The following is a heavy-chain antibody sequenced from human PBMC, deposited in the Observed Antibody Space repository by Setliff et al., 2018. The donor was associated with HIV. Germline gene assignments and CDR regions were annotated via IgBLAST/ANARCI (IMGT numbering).Heavy chain of an antibody. J-gene: IGHJ4*02. Sequence: ASVKVSCKASGYTFTSYYMHWVRQAPGQGLEWMGIINPSGGSTSYAQEFQGRVTMTRDTSTSTVYMELSSLRSEDTAVYYCAALDIVATTTPRYFDYWGQGTLVTVSS. CDR3: AALDIVATTTPRYFDY. V-gene: IGHV1-46*01. CDR1: GYTFTSYY. CDR2: INPSGGST. D-gene: IGHD5-12*01.